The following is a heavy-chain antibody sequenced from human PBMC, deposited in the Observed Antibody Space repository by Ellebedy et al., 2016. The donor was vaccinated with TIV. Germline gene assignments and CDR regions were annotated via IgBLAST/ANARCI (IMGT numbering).Heavy chain of an antibody. J-gene: IGHJ3*01. CDR1: GVSITSHF. V-gene: IGHV4-4*07. CDR2: LYPTGTT. D-gene: IGHD3-22*01. Sequence: PSETLSLTCTVSGVSITSHFWTWIRQPAGKGLEWIGRLYPTGTTTHNPSFKSRVTVSRDTSKDQFSLTLNSVTAADTAVYFCARHGPQWFDAFDLWGPGTLVTVSS. CDR3: ARHGPQWFDAFDL.